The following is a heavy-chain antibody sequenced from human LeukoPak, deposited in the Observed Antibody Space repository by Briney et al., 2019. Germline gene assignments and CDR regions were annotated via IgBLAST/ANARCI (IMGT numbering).Heavy chain of an antibody. D-gene: IGHD3-22*01. CDR1: GFTVSSNY. CDR3: ALSSNYDSSGQTNLDAFDI. CDR2: IYSGGST. V-gene: IGHV3-66*02. Sequence: GGSLRLSCAASGFTVSSNYMSWVRQAPGKELEWVSVIYSGGSTYYADSVKGRFTISRDNSKNTLYLQMNSLRAEDTAVYYCALSSNYDSSGQTNLDAFDIWGQGTMVTVSS. J-gene: IGHJ3*02.